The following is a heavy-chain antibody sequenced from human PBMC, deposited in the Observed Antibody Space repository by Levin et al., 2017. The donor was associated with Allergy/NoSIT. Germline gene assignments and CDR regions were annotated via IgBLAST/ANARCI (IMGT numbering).Heavy chain of an antibody. CDR1: GFTFSSYG. CDR2: ISYDGSNK. D-gene: IGHD5-24*01. Sequence: PGGSLILSCAASGFTFSSYGMHWVRQAPGKGLEWVAVISYDGSNKYYADSVKGRFTISRDNSKNTLYLQMNSLRAEDTAVYYCAKGRRWLQLRGFDYWGQGTLVTVSS. J-gene: IGHJ4*02. V-gene: IGHV3-30*18. CDR3: AKGRRWLQLRGFDY.